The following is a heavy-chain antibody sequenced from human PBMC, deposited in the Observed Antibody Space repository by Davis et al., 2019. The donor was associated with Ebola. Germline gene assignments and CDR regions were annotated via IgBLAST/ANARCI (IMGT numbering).Heavy chain of an antibody. CDR2: IYYSGRT. V-gene: IGHV4-59*01. D-gene: IGHD1-26*01. Sequence: MPGGSLRLSCAASGFTFRSYWMGWVRQAPGKGLEWIGYIYYSGRTYYNPSLKSRVTISVDTSKNQFSLKLNSVTTADTAVYYCARGFSGGYYNFDSWGRGALVTVSS. CDR3: ARGFSGGYYNFDS. J-gene: IGHJ4*02. CDR1: GFTFRSYW.